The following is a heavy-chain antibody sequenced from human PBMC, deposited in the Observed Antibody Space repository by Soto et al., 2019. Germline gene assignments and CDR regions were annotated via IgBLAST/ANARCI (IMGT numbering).Heavy chain of an antibody. J-gene: IGHJ4*02. CDR1: GYIFTNFG. D-gene: IGHD6-19*01. Sequence: QIQLVQSGAEVKKPGASVKVSCKASGYIFTNFGIGWVRQAPGQGLDWMVWINADNGDTKYAQKFQDSVAMTTDTSTHTAYLELRSLTSGDTAVYFCVRSINKVVPGPQFDYWGQGILVTVSS. CDR2: INADNGDT. CDR3: VRSINKVVPGPQFDY. V-gene: IGHV1-18*01.